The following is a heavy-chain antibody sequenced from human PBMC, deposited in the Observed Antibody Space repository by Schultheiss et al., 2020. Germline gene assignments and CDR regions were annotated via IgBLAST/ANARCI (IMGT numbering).Heavy chain of an antibody. V-gene: IGHV4-59*01. CDR1: GGSISSYY. D-gene: IGHD3-22*01. CDR3: ARVGGLDRGYYDSSGYYEN. Sequence: SETLSLTCTVSGGSISSYYWSWLRQPPGKGLEWIGYIYYSGSTNYNPSLKSRVTISVDTSKNQFSLKLSSVTAADTAVYYCARVGGLDRGYYDSSGYYENWGQGTLVTVSS. J-gene: IGHJ4*02. CDR2: IYYSGST.